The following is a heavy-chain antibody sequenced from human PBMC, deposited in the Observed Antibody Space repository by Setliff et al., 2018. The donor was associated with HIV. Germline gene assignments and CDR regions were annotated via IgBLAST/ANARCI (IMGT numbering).Heavy chain of an antibody. CDR1: GDSISRYY. V-gene: IGHV4-59*03. J-gene: IGHJ4*02. Sequence: PSETLSLTCSVSGDSISRYYWSWIRQSPARGLEWIGYVYHSGTTNFNPSLKSRVTMSLDTSRSQLSLNLRSVTAADTGVYYCARVSLLNDHILIAPEYVDIWGQGTQVTVSS. CDR2: VYHSGTT. CDR3: ARVSLLNDHILIAPEYVDI.